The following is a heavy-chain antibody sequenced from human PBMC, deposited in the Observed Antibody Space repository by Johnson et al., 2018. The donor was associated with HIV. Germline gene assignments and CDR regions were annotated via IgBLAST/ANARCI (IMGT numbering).Heavy chain of an antibody. CDR3: TTKTTVVTLGFDI. J-gene: IGHJ3*02. D-gene: IGHD4-23*01. CDR2: IKSKTDGGTT. CDR1: GFTFSNAW. V-gene: IGHV3-15*01. Sequence: VQLVESGGGLVKPGGSLRLSCAAYGFTFSNAWMSWVRQAPGKGLEWVGRIKSKTDGGTTDYAAPVKGRFTISRDDSKNTLYLQMNSLKTEDTAVYYCTTKTTVVTLGFDIWGQGTMVTVSS.